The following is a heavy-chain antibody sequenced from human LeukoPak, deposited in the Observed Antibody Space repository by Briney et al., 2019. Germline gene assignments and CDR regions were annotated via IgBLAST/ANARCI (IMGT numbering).Heavy chain of an antibody. J-gene: IGHJ5*02. Sequence: GGSLRLSCAASGFIFSSYAMSWVRQAPGKGLEWVSTISGSGGSTYYADSVKGRFTISRDNSKNTLYLQMNSLRAEDTAVYYCAKAYTRGTSFNWFGPWGQGTLVTVSS. CDR3: AKAYTRGTSFNWFGP. CDR2: ISGSGGST. CDR1: GFIFSSYA. D-gene: IGHD2-2*01. V-gene: IGHV3-23*01.